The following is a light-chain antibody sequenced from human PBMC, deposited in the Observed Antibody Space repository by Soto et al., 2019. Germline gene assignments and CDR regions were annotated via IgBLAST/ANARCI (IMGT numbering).Light chain of an antibody. CDR2: GAS. Sequence: IVMTQSPATPSVSPGERATLSCRASQNVNSNLAWYQQKPGQAPRLLIYGASTRATGVPARFSGSGSGTEFTLTINSLQSEDFADYYCQQYNNWPPVTFGQGTRLELK. CDR1: QNVNSN. J-gene: IGKJ5*01. V-gene: IGKV3-15*01. CDR3: QQYNNWPPVT.